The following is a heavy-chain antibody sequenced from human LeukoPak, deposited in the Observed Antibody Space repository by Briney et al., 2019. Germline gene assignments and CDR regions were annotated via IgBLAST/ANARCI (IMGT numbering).Heavy chain of an antibody. CDR1: GGSFSGYY. CDR2: INHSGST. D-gene: IGHD3-16*01. Sequence: SETLSLTCAVYGGSFSGYYWSWIRQPPGKGLEWIGEINHSGSTNYNPSLKSRVTISVDTSKNQFSLKLSSVTAADTAVYYCARRRSGGGFANWFDPWGQGTLVTVSS. CDR3: ARRRSGGGFANWFDP. J-gene: IGHJ5*02. V-gene: IGHV4-34*01.